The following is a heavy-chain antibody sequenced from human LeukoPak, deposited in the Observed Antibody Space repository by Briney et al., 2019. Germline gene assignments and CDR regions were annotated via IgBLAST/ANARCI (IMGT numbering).Heavy chain of an antibody. J-gene: IGHJ4*02. Sequence: PSETLSLTCTVSGGSISSYYWSWIRQPPGKGLEWIGYIYYSGIISHNPSLKSRVTISVDTSKNQFSLKLSSVTAADTAVYYCARRGIAVAGPFDYWGQGTLVTVSS. D-gene: IGHD6-19*01. V-gene: IGHV4-59*01. CDR2: IYYSGII. CDR3: ARRGIAVAGPFDY. CDR1: GGSISSYY.